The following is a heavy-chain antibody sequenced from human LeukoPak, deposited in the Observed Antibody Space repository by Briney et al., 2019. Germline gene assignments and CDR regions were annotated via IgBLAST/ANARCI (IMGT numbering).Heavy chain of an antibody. CDR1: GGSISSSSYY. CDR2: IYYSGNT. Sequence: KTSETLSLTFTVSGGSISSSSYYWGWIRQPPGKGLEWIGSIYYSGNTYYNPSLKSRVTISVDTSKNQFSLKLSPVIAADTAVYYCARGRIVVAGAFDIWGQGTMVTVSS. CDR3: ARGRIVVAGAFDI. D-gene: IGHD2-15*01. V-gene: IGHV4-39*01. J-gene: IGHJ3*02.